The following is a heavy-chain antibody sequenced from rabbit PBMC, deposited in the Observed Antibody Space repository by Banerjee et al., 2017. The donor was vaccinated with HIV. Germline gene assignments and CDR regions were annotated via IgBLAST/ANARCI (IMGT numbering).Heavy chain of an antibody. J-gene: IGHJ4*01. CDR1: GSDISSNA. Sequence: QEQLVESGGGLVQPEGSLTLTCKASGSDISSNAMCWVRQAPGKGLELIACIYSSNGDKWYASWVNGRFTISRSTSLNTVDLKMTSLTVADTATYFCAGSLVDKPNLWGQGTLVTVS. D-gene: IGHD1-1*01. CDR3: AGSLVDKPNL. CDR2: IYSSNGDK. V-gene: IGHV1S47*01.